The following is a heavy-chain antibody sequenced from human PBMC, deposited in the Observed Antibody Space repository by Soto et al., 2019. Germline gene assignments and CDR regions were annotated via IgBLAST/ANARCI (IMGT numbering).Heavy chain of an antibody. Sequence: GGSLRLSCAASGFTFSSYAMHWVRQAPGKGLEWVAVISYDGSNKYYADSVKGRFTISRDNSKNTLYLQMNSLRAEDTAVYYCARDGGLLWFGEPKARYYYYGMDVWGQGTTVTVSS. CDR2: ISYDGSNK. J-gene: IGHJ6*02. CDR1: GFTFSSYA. CDR3: ARDGGLLWFGEPKARYYYYGMDV. D-gene: IGHD3-10*01. V-gene: IGHV3-30-3*01.